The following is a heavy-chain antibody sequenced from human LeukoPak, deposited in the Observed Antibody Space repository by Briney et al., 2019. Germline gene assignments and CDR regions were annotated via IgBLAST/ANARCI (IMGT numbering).Heavy chain of an antibody. Sequence: PGGSLRLSCAASGSSVADYGMSWVRQAPGKGLEWVSGINWSGEGTGYADSVKGRFTISRDNAENALYLQMNSLRAEDTALYYCARDLSASWYSLGYWGRGTLVTVSS. D-gene: IGHD6-13*01. CDR1: GSSVADYG. J-gene: IGHJ4*02. V-gene: IGHV3-20*04. CDR3: ARDLSASWYSLGY. CDR2: INWSGEGT.